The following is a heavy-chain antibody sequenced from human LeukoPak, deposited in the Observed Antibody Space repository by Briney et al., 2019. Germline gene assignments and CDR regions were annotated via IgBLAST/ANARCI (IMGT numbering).Heavy chain of an antibody. CDR3: ARDTYYYDSSGYWADY. J-gene: IGHJ4*02. CDR2: IYTSGST. Sequence: SETLSLTCAVYVGSFSGYYWSWIRQPAGKGLEWIGRIYTSGSTNYNPSLKSRVTMSVDTSKNQFSLKLSSVTAADTAVYYCARDTYYYDSSGYWADYWGQGTLVTVSS. CDR1: VGSFSGYY. D-gene: IGHD3-22*01. V-gene: IGHV4-4*07.